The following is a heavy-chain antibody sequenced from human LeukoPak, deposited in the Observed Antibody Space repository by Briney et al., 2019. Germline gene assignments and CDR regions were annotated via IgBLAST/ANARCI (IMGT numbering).Heavy chain of an antibody. CDR2: IHHSGTM. J-gene: IGHJ4*02. CDR3: ASGEYVDTAMVTGY. Sequence: SETLSLTCTVSGGSISSGGYYCTWLRQPPGKGLEWIGYIHHSGTMYYGPSLKSRLTISVDRSKNQFSLKLSSVTAADTAVYYCASGEYVDTAMVTGYWGQGTLVTVSS. CDR1: GGSISSGGYY. V-gene: IGHV4-30-2*01. D-gene: IGHD5-18*01.